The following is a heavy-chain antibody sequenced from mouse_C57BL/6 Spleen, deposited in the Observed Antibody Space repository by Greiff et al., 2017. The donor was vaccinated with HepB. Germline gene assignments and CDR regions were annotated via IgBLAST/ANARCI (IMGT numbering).Heavy chain of an antibody. D-gene: IGHD6-1*01. CDR3: ARLAFYYYAMDY. V-gene: IGHV5-17*01. CDR2: ISSGSSTI. J-gene: IGHJ4*01. Sequence: EVHLVESGGGLVKPGGSLKLSCAASGFTFSDYGMHWVRQAPEKGLEWVAYISSGSSTIYYADTVKGRFTISRDNAKNTLFLQMTSLRSEDTAMYYCARLAFYYYAMDYWGQGTSVTVSS. CDR1: GFTFSDYG.